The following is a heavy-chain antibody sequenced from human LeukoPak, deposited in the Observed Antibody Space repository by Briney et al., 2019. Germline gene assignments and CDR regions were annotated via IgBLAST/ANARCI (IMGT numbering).Heavy chain of an antibody. CDR2: INAGDGNT. J-gene: IGHJ5*02. V-gene: IGHV1-3*01. CDR3: ARVTGGSGWYWDWFDP. D-gene: IGHD6-19*01. Sequence: ASVKVSFKASGYIFTSYAMHWVRQARGRRLEWMGWINAGDGNTKYSQKFQGRVTITRDPSASTAYMELSSLRSEDTGVYYCARVTGGSGWYWDWFDPWGQGTLVTVSS. CDR1: GYIFTSYA.